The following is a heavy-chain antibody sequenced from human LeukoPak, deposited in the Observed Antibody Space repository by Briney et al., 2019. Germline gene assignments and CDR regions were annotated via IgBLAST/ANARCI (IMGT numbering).Heavy chain of an antibody. CDR2: IIPIFGTA. D-gene: IGHD1-26*01. J-gene: IGHJ4*02. CDR3: ARDEGGSPLFY. V-gene: IGHV1-69*13. CDR1: GGTFSSYA. Sequence: ASVKVSCKASGGTFSSYAISWVRQAPGQGLEWMGGIIPIFGTANYAQKFQSRVTITADESTSTAHMELSSLRSEDTAVYYCARDEGGSPLFYWGQGTLVTVSS.